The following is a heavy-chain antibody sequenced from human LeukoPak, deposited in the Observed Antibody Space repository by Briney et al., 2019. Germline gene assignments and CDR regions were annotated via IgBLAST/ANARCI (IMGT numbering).Heavy chain of an antibody. Sequence: GGSLRLSCAASGFTFSSYGIHWVRQAPGKGLEWVAFIRNDGTNKYYADSVKGRFTISRYNSKNSLYLQMNSLRAEDTAVYYCARAAENYGGRFDSWGQGTLVTVSS. CDR2: IRNDGTNK. CDR1: GFTFSSYG. CDR3: ARAAENYGGRFDS. J-gene: IGHJ4*02. D-gene: IGHD3-16*01. V-gene: IGHV3-30*02.